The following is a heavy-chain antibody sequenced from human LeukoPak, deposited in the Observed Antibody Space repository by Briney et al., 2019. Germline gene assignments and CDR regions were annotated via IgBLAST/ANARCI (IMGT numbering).Heavy chain of an antibody. CDR2: IYYRGST. CDR3: ARSGGFTDYYFDY. D-gene: IGHD5-12*01. CDR1: GGSISSYY. V-gene: IGHV4-59*08. J-gene: IGHJ4*02. Sequence: SETLSLTCTVSGGSISSYYWSWIRQPPGKGLEWIGYIYYRGSTNYNPSLKSRVTISVDTSKNQFSLKLSSVTAADTAVYYCARSGGFTDYYFDYWGQGTLVTVSS.